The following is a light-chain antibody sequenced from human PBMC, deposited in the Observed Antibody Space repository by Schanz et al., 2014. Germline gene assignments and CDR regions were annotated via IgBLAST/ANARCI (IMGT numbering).Light chain of an antibody. CDR1: SSDVGGYNH. Sequence: QSALTQPRSVSGSPGQSVTISCTGTSSDVGGYNHVSWYQQHPGKAPKLMIYDVIKRPSGVPYRFSGAKSGNTASLTISGLQPEDEAEYYCCSYAGSNNLGVFGTGTKMTVL. V-gene: IGLV2-11*01. CDR3: CSYAGSNNLGV. CDR2: DVI. J-gene: IGLJ1*01.